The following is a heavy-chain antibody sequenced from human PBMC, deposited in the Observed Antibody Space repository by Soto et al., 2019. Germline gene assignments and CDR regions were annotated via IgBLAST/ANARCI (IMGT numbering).Heavy chain of an antibody. CDR3: AKTEAAYDFWSPFYIY. CDR2: ISGSGSST. J-gene: IGHJ4*02. V-gene: IGHV3-23*01. Sequence: GGSLRLSCAASGFTFSNYAMSWVRQAPGKGLEWVSTISGSGSSTENADSVKGRFTLSRDNSKNALFLQMKSLRAEDTAIYYCAKTEAAYDFWSPFYIYWGQGTLVTVSS. D-gene: IGHD3-3*01. CDR1: GFTFSNYA.